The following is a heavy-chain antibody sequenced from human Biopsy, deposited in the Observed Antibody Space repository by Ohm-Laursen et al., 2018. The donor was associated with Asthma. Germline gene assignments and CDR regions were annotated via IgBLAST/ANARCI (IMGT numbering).Heavy chain of an antibody. Sequence: GSLRLSCTASGFTFGDYCMSWVRQVPGQGLAWVANINHDGSEKNHVDSLKGRFTISRDNAKNLLFLQMNSLRAEDTAVYYCARTFHFWSPYHAEHYQLWGQGTLVTVSS. V-gene: IGHV3-7*01. CDR2: INHDGSEK. J-gene: IGHJ1*01. CDR3: ARTFHFWSPYHAEHYQL. CDR1: GFTFGDYC. D-gene: IGHD3-3*01.